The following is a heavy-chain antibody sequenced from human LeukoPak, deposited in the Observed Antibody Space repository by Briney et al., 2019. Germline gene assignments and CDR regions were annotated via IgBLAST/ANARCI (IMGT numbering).Heavy chain of an antibody. Sequence: SETLSLTCTVSGGSISSYYWSWIRQPPGKGLEWIGYIYYSGSTNYNPSLKSQVTISVDTSKNQFSLKLSSVTAADTAVYYCARVAPTTTAFDIWGQGTMVTVSS. CDR1: GGSISSYY. CDR2: IYYSGST. CDR3: ARVAPTTTAFDI. D-gene: IGHD1-7*01. V-gene: IGHV4-59*01. J-gene: IGHJ3*02.